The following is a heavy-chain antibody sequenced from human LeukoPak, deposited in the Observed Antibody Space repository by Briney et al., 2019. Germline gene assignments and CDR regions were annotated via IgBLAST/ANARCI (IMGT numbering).Heavy chain of an antibody. CDR1: GGSVSSTNW. CDR2: VHLDWRT. J-gene: IGHJ4*02. V-gene: IGHV4-4*02. Sequence: SETLSLTCGVSGGSVSSTNWWTWIRQPPGKGLEWIGEVHLDWRTNFNPSLKSRLTMSVDLSENHVSLKLTSVTAADTAVYYCAREGGFYRPLDYSGQGTLVTVSS. D-gene: IGHD6-25*01. CDR3: AREGGFYRPLDY.